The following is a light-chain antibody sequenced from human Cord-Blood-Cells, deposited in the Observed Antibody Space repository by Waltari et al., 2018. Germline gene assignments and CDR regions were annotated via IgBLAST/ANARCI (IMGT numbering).Light chain of an antibody. CDR3: QQYGSSPAT. J-gene: IGKJ5*01. CDR2: GAS. V-gene: IGKV3-20*01. Sequence: EIVLTQSPHTLSLSPGERAPLSCRASQSVSSSYLAWYQQKPGQAPRLLIYGASSRATGIPDRFSGSGSGTDFTLTISRLEPEDFAVYYCQQYGSSPATFGQGTRLEIK. CDR1: QSVSSSY.